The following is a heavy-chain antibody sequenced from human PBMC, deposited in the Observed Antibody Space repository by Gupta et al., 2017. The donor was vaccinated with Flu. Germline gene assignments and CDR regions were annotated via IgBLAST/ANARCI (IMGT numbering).Heavy chain of an antibody. CDR3: VRNRGWQQFDY. J-gene: IGHJ4*02. V-gene: IGHV3-7*01. Sequence: EQLVESGGGLVQPGGSLRLSCAASGFTFRSYWVDWVRQAPGKGLEWVANIAADDSVKNYADSVKGRFTISRDDAKNSLYLQMNSLRDDDTAVYYCVRNRGWQQFDYWGQGALVTVSS. D-gene: IGHD3-10*01. CDR1: GFTFRSYW. CDR2: IAADDSVK.